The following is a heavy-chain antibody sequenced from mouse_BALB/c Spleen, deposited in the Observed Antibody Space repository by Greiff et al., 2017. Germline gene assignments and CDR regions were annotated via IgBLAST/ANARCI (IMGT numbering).Heavy chain of an antibody. CDR3: AYDAGTDY. Sequence: VQLQQSGAELVRPGALVKLSCKASGFNIKDYYMHWVKQRPEQGLEWIGWIDPENGNTIYDPKFQGKASITADTSSNTAYLQLSSLTSEDTAVYYCAYDAGTDYWGQGTLVTVSA. J-gene: IGHJ3*01. V-gene: IGHV14-1*02. CDR1: GFNIKDYY. D-gene: IGHD2-12*01. CDR2: IDPENGNT.